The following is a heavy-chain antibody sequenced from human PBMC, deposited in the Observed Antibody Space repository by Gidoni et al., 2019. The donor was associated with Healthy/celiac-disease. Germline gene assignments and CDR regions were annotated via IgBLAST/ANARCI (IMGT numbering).Heavy chain of an antibody. D-gene: IGHD6-6*01. CDR3: TTMLHGAYSSSSPIDY. Sequence: EVQLVESGGGLVQPGRSLRLSCTASGFTFGDYAMSWVRQAPGKGLEWVGFIRSKAYGGTTEYAASVKGRFTISRDDSKSIAYLQMNSLKTEDTAVYYCTTMLHGAYSSSSPIDYWGQGTLVTVSS. J-gene: IGHJ4*02. V-gene: IGHV3-49*04. CDR1: GFTFGDYA. CDR2: IRSKAYGGTT.